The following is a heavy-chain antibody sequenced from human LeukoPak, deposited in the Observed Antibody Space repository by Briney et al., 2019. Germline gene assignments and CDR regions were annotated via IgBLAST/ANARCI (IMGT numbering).Heavy chain of an antibody. Sequence: ASVKVSCTASGYTFTSYGISWVRRAPGQGLEWMGWISAYNGNTNYAQKLQGRVTMTTDTSTSTAYMELRSLRSDDTAVYYCAKGYSYGARAPYYYYGMDVWGQGTTVTVSS. CDR2: ISAYNGNT. V-gene: IGHV1-18*01. CDR1: GYTFTSYG. CDR3: AKGYSYGARAPYYYYGMDV. J-gene: IGHJ6*02. D-gene: IGHD5-18*01.